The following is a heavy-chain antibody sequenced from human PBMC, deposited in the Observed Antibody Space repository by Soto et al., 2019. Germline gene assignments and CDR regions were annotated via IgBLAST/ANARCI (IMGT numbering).Heavy chain of an antibody. Sequence: SVKVSCKASGGTFSSYAISWVRQAPGQGLEWMGAIIPIFGKAKYAQKSQGRVTITEDESTSTAYMELSSLRYEETAVYYCARDLLILGYFDXWGQGTLVTVS. CDR3: ARDLLILGYFDX. V-gene: IGHV1-69*13. J-gene: IGHJ4*02. CDR1: GGTFSSYA. D-gene: IGHD2-15*01. CDR2: IIPIFGKA.